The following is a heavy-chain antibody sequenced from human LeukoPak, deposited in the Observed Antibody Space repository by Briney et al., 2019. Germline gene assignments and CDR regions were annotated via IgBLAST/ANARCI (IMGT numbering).Heavy chain of an antibody. Sequence: SETLSLTCTVSGYSISSGYYWGWIRQPPGKGLEWIGSIYHSGSTYYNPSLKSRVTISVDTSKNQFSLKLSSVTAADTAVYYCARDMELRYDFWSGYYHRERRDWFDPWGQGTLVTVSS. CDR1: GYSISSGYY. J-gene: IGHJ5*02. CDR3: ARDMELRYDFWSGYYHRERRDWFDP. D-gene: IGHD3-3*01. CDR2: IYHSGST. V-gene: IGHV4-38-2*02.